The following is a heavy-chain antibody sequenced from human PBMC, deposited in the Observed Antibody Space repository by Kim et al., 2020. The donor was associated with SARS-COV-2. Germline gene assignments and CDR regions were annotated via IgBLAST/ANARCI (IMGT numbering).Heavy chain of an antibody. D-gene: IGHD6-19*01. CDR2: ISGSGGST. CDR1: GFTFSSYA. CDR3: ANSEQWLVQERYYYYYGMDG. Sequence: GGSLRLSCAVSGFTFSSYAMSWVRQAPGKGLEWVSAISGSGGSTYYADSVKGRFTISRDNSKNTLYLQMNSLRAEDTAVYYCANSEQWLVQERYYYYYGMDGWGQGTTVTVSS. V-gene: IGHV3-23*01. J-gene: IGHJ6*02.